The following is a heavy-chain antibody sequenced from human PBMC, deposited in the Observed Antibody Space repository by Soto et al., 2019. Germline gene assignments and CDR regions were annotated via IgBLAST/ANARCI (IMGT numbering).Heavy chain of an antibody. CDR2: ISYDGSNK. CDR3: AKATHTYIVVAYFDY. Sequence: VGALRLSCAASGFTFSSYGMHWVRQAPGKGLEWVAVISYDGSNKYYADSVKGRFTISRDNSKNTLYLQMNSLRAEDTAVYYCAKATHTYIVVAYFDYWGQGTLVTVSS. D-gene: IGHD2-2*01. J-gene: IGHJ4*02. CDR1: GFTFSSYG. V-gene: IGHV3-30*18.